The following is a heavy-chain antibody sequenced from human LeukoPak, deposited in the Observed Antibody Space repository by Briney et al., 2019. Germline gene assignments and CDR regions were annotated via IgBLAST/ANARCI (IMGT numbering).Heavy chain of an antibody. CDR3: ARLKISVGGGNWFDP. J-gene: IGHJ5*02. CDR2: ISAYNGNT. V-gene: IGHV1-18*01. Sequence: ASVKVSCKASGYTFTSYGISWVRQAPGQGLEWMGWISAYNGNTNYAQKLQGRVTMTTDTSTSTAYMELRSLRSDDTAVYYCARLKISVGGGNWFDPWGQGTLVTVSS. D-gene: IGHD2-15*01. CDR1: GYTFTSYG.